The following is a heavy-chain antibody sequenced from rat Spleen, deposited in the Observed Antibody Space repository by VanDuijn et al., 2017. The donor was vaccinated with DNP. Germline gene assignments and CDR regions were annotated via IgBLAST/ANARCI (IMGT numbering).Heavy chain of an antibody. Sequence: EVQLVESGGGLVQPGRSMKLSCEALGFTFSNYDMAWVRQAPKKGLEWVATIGYDGRSTYYRDSVKGRFTISRDNAKSSLYLHMDSLRSEDTATYYCTTLNSGTYDSWGQGVMVTVSS. CDR2: IGYDGRST. CDR3: TTLNSGTYDS. CDR1: GFTFSNYD. V-gene: IGHV5-20*01. D-gene: IGHD1-3*01. J-gene: IGHJ2*01.